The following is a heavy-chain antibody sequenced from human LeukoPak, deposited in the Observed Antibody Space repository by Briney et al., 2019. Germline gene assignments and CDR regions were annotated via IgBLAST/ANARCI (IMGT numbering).Heavy chain of an antibody. CDR2: LRHDGSNK. CDR1: GFTFSTYG. J-gene: IGHJ6*04. Sequence: GGSLRLSCAASGFTFSTYGMHWVRQAPGKGLEWVAFLRHDGSNKFHADSVKGRFTISRDNSKNTVYLQMNSLRAEDTAVYYCAKDLTQKTYEGSPGLDVWGKGTTVTVSS. CDR3: AKDLTQKTYEGSPGLDV. V-gene: IGHV3-30*02. D-gene: IGHD3-22*01.